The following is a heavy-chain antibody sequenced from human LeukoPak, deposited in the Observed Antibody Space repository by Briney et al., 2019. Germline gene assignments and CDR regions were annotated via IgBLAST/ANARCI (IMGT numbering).Heavy chain of an antibody. D-gene: IGHD3-3*01. J-gene: IGHJ4*02. V-gene: IGHV3-43*01. CDR2: ISWDGGST. CDR3: ARVKGSGYRNSIDY. Sequence: PGGSLRLSCAASGFTFDDYTMHWARQAPGKGLEWVSLISWDGGSTYYADSVKGRFTISRDNAKNSLYLQMNGLRAEDTALYYCARVKGSGYRNSIDYWGQGTLVTVSS. CDR1: GFTFDDYT.